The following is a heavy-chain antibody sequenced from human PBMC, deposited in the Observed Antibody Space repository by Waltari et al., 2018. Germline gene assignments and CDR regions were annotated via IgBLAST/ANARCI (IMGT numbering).Heavy chain of an antibody. CDR2: INHSGST. V-gene: IGHV4-34*01. Sequence: QVQLQQWGAGLLKPSETLSLTCAVYGGSFSGYYWSWIRQPPGKGLEWIGEINHSGSTNYNPSLQRRVTISVDTSKNQFSLKLSSVTAADTAVYYCARARSEGSGSYYHYWGQGTLVTVSS. D-gene: IGHD3-10*01. J-gene: IGHJ4*02. CDR1: GGSFSGYY. CDR3: ARARSEGSGSYYHY.